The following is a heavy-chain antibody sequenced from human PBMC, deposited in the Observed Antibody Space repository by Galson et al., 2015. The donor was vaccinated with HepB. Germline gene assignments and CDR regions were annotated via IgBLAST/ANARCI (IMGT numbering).Heavy chain of an antibody. CDR2: ISSSGSTI. V-gene: IGHV3-48*03. D-gene: IGHD6-19*01. J-gene: IGHJ3*02. Sequence: SLRLSCAASGFTFSSYEMNWVRQAPGKGLEWVSYISSSGSTIYYADSVKGRFTISRDNAKNTLYLQMNSLRAEDTAVYYCARDNSIAVAGTSGGAFDIWGQGTMVTVSS. CDR1: GFTFSSYE. CDR3: ARDNSIAVAGTSGGAFDI.